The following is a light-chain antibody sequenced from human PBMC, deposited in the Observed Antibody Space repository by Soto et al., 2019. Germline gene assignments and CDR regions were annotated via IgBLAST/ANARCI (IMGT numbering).Light chain of an antibody. CDR3: QQYVSSPLAST. Sequence: EIVLTQSPGTLSLSPGERATLSCRASQSVSSSYLAWYQQKPGQAPWLLIYGASSRATGIPDRFSGSGSGTDFTLTISRLEPEDCTVYYCQQYVSSPLASTSGQGTKVEIK. J-gene: IGKJ1*01. CDR2: GAS. V-gene: IGKV3-20*01. CDR1: QSVSSSY.